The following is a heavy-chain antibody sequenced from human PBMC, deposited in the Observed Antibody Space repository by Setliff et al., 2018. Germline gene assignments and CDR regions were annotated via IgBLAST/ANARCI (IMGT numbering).Heavy chain of an antibody. V-gene: IGHV1-18*01. J-gene: IGHJ6*02. CDR2: IKTFSFKA. CDR1: GYTFVNYG. D-gene: IGHD1-26*01. Sequence: ASVKVSCKASGYTFVNYGINWVRQAPGQGLEWVGWIKTFSFKANYAQKFQDRVTITTDTSMTTVHMELRGLRFDDTATYYCARFRVSSGGYNYYTMDVWGQGTTVTSP. CDR3: ARFRVSSGGYNYYTMDV.